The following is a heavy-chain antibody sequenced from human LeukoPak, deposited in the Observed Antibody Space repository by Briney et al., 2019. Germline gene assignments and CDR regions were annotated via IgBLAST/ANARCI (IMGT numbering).Heavy chain of an antibody. V-gene: IGHV1-2*02. J-gene: IGHJ4*02. CDR2: INPNSGGT. CDR3: AREDLPKLDY. CDR1: GYTFTDYY. Sequence: ASVKVSCKASGYTFTDYYMHWVRRAPGQGLEWMGWINPNSGGTNYAQNFQGRVTMTRDTSISTAYMELSRLRSDDTAVYYCAREDLPKLDYWGQGTLVTVSS.